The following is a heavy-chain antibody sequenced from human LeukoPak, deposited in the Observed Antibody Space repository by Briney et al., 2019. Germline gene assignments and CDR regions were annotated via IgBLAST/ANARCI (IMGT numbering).Heavy chain of an antibody. V-gene: IGHV4-59*01. CDR1: GGSISGYY. CDR3: ASEALTIFPPCFDF. Sequence: PSETLSLTCTVSGGSISGYYWSWIRQPPGKGLEWIGYINHIGSTNYNPSLRSRVTISVDTSKNQFSLKLRSVTAADTAVYYCASEALTIFPPCFDFWGQGTLVTVSS. CDR2: INHIGST. J-gene: IGHJ4*02. D-gene: IGHD3-9*01.